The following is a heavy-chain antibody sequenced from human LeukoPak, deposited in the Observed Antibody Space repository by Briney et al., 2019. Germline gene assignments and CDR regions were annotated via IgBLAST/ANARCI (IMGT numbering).Heavy chain of an antibody. CDR1: GFTFSSYS. V-gene: IGHV3-21*04. Sequence: GGSLRLSCAASGFTFSSYSMNWVRQAPGKGLEWVSSISSSSSYIYYADSVKGRFTISRDNAKNSLYLQMNSLRAEDTALYYCAKEVMPNYGMDVWGQGTTVTVSS. D-gene: IGHD2-2*01. CDR3: AKEVMPNYGMDV. J-gene: IGHJ6*02. CDR2: ISSSSSYI.